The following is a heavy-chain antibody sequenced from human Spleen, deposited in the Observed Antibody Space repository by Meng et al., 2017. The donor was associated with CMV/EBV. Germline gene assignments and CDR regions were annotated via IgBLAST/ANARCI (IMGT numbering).Heavy chain of an antibody. CDR1: TRSSSYY. V-gene: IGHV4-39*07. J-gene: IGHJ3*02. CDR3: ARVTMTTVTTGDPDAFDI. D-gene: IGHD4-17*01. Sequence: TRSSSYYWGWIRQPPGKRLEWIGSIYYSGSTYYNPSLKSRVTISVDTSKSQFSLKLSSVTAADTAVYYCARVTMTTVTTGDPDAFDIWGQGTMVTVSS. CDR2: IYYSGST.